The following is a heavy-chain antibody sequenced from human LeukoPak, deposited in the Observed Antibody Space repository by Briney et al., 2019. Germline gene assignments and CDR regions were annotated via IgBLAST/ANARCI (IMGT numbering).Heavy chain of an antibody. V-gene: IGHV4-61*02. D-gene: IGHD6-6*01. CDR2: IYTSEST. CDR3: ASSAARRTWFDP. Sequence: PSQTLSLTCSVSGGSISSSNYYWSWIRQPAGKGLEWIGRIYTSESTNYNPSLKSRVTISVDTSKNQFSLKLSSVTAADTAVYYCASSAARRTWFDPWGQGTLVTVSS. CDR1: GGSISSSNYY. J-gene: IGHJ5*02.